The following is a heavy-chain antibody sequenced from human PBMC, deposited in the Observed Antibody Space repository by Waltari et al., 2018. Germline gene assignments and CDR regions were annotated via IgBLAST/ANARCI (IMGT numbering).Heavy chain of an antibody. CDR1: GGSFSGYY. J-gene: IGHJ5*02. D-gene: IGHD3-3*01. Sequence: QVQLQQWGAGLLKPSETLSLTCAVYGGSFSGYYWIWIRQPPGKGLEWIGEIHNSGNTTYTPSLKRRVTRSVDTSKNQCSLKLSSVTAADTAGYYCARAESKYYELWSCFTAGGCDPWGQGTLVTVSS. CDR2: IHNSGNT. CDR3: ARAESKYYELWSCFTAGGCDP. V-gene: IGHV4-34*01.